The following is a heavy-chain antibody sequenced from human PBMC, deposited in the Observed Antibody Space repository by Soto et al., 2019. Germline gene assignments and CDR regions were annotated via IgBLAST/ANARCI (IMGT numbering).Heavy chain of an antibody. CDR2: MNHSGST. CDR1: SGSFSGYY. D-gene: IGHD4-17*01. CDR3: ASDYGDYWAFDI. J-gene: IGHJ3*02. Sequence: SETLSLTCAVYSGSFSGYYWSWIRQPPGKGLEWIGEMNHSGSTKYNPSLKSRVTISLDTSKNQFSLRLSSVTAADTAVYYCASDYGDYWAFDIWGQGTMVTVSS. V-gene: IGHV4-34*01.